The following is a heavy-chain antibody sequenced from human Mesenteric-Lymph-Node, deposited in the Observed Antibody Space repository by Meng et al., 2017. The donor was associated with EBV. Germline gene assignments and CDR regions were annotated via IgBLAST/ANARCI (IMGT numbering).Heavy chain of an antibody. V-gene: IGHV4-4*02. J-gene: IGHJ5*02. CDR2: IYHSGIT. D-gene: IGHD2-15*01. Sequence: QVHRAESGPGLVTPSGTLSLTCAVSGGSISSSNWWSWVRQPPGKGLEWIGEIYHSGITNYNPSLSSRVTMSVDKSKNQFSLNLISLTAADTAVYYCASAQCSGGGCPGGSWGQGTLVTVSS. CDR1: GGSISSSNW. CDR3: ASAQCSGGGCPGGS.